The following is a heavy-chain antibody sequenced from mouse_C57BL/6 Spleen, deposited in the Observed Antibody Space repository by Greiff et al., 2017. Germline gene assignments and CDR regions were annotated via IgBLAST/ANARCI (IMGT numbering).Heavy chain of an antibody. J-gene: IGHJ3*01. CDR2: IYPGDGDT. V-gene: IGHV1-80*01. CDR1: GYAFSSYW. CDR3: ARRYYDYDGFAY. D-gene: IGHD2-4*01. Sequence: QVQLQQSGAELVKPGASVKISCKASGYAFSSYWMNWVKQRPGKGLEWIGQIYPGDGDTNYNGKFKGKATLTSDKSSSTAYMQLSSLTSEDSAVYFCARRYYDYDGFAYWGQGTLVTVSA.